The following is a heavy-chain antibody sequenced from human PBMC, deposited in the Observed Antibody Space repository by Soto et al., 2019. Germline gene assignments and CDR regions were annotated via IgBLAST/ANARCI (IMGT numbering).Heavy chain of an antibody. V-gene: IGHV1-18*01. CDR3: ARKLRVRGDRNSQTPLDP. D-gene: IGHD3-10*01. Sequence: QVQLVQSGAEVKKPGASVKVSCKASGYTFTSYGISWVRQAPGQGLEWMGWISAYNGNTNYAQKLQGRVTMTTDTSTSTAYMELRSLRSDYTAVYYCARKLRVRGDRNSQTPLDPWGQGTLDTVSS. CDR2: ISAYNGNT. CDR1: GYTFTSYG. J-gene: IGHJ5*02.